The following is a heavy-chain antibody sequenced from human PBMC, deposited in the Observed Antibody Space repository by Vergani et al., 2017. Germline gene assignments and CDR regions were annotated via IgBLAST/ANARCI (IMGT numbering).Heavy chain of an antibody. V-gene: IGHV4-30-4*01. CDR3: ARESPGDYDSSGYSDY. Sequence: QVQLQESGPGLVKPSQTLSLTCTVSGGSISSGDYYWSWIRQPPGKGLEWIGYIYYSGSTYDNPSLKSRVTISVDTSKNQFSLKLSSVTAADTAVYYCARESPGDYDSSGYSDYWGQGTLVTVSS. CDR2: IYYSGST. CDR1: GGSISSGDYY. J-gene: IGHJ4*02. D-gene: IGHD3-22*01.